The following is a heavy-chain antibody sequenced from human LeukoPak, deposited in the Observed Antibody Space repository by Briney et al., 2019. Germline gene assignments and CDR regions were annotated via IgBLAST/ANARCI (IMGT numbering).Heavy chain of an antibody. CDR3: AKAVSFGVASSGFDY. J-gene: IGHJ4*02. V-gene: IGHV3-23*01. Sequence: GGSLRLSCAASGFTFSSYAMSWVRQPPGKGLEWVSAISGSGGSTYYADSVKGRFTISRDNSKNTLYLQMNSLRAEDTAVYYCAKAVSFGVASSGFDYWGQGTLVTVSS. CDR1: GFTFSSYA. CDR2: ISGSGGST. D-gene: IGHD3-3*01.